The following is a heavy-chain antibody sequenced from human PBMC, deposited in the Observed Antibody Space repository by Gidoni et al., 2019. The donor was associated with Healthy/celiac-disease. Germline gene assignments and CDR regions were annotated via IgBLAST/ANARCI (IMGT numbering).Heavy chain of an antibody. CDR1: GFTCRSYW. J-gene: IGHJ4*02. CDR3: AGGYLTDFDY. V-gene: IGHV3-7*02. Sequence: EVQLVESGGGLVQPGGSLRLPCDASGFTCRSYWMSWVRQAPGKGLECVANIQQDGREKYYVDSVKCRFTISRDNAKNSLYLQMNRLRAEDTAVYYCAGGYLTDFDYWGQGTLVTVSS. D-gene: IGHD6-25*01. CDR2: IQQDGREK.